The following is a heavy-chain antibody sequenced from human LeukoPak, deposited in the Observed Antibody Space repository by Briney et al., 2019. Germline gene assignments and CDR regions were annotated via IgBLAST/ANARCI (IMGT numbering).Heavy chain of an antibody. CDR2: INHSGDT. J-gene: IGHJ4*02. Sequence: PSETLSLTCAVYGGSFSGYYWSWIRQPPGKGLEWIGEINHSGDTNYNPSLKIRVTIPIDTSKSQFSLKLNSVTAADTAVYYCARGYYYESSGYFDSWGQGTLVTVSS. CDR1: GGSFSGYY. CDR3: ARGYYYESSGYFDS. D-gene: IGHD3-22*01. V-gene: IGHV4-34*01.